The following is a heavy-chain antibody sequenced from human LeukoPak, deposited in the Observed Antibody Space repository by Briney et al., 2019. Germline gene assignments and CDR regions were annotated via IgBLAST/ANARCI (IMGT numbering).Heavy chain of an antibody. V-gene: IGHV3-30*18. Sequence: GGSLRLSCAASGFTFSSYGMHWVRQAPGKGLEWVAVMSYDGSNKYYADSVKGRLTISRDNSKNTLYLQMNSLRAEDTAVYYCAKDIGNWDFDYWGQGTLVTVSS. J-gene: IGHJ4*02. CDR3: AKDIGNWDFDY. D-gene: IGHD7-27*01. CDR2: MSYDGSNK. CDR1: GFTFSSYG.